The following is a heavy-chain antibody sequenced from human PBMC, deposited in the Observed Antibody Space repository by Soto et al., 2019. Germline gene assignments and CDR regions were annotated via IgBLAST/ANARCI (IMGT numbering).Heavy chain of an antibody. CDR3: AREERYCTNGVCYMGAFDI. CDR1: GYTFTSYG. V-gene: IGHV1-18*01. J-gene: IGHJ3*02. Sequence: GASVKVSCKASGYTFTSYGISWVRQAPGQGLEWMGWISAYNGNTNYAQKLQGRVTMTTDTSTSTAYMELRSLRSDDTAVYYCAREERYCTNGVCYMGAFDIWGQGTMVTVSS. D-gene: IGHD2-8*01. CDR2: ISAYNGNT.